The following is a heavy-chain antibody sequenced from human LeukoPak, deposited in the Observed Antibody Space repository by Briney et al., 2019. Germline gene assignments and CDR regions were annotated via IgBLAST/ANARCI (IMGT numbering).Heavy chain of an antibody. CDR2: IIPIFGTA. D-gene: IGHD4-17*01. CDR1: GGTFSSYA. Sequence: SVKVSCKASGGTFSSYAISWVRQAPGQGLEWMGGIIPIFGTANYAQKFQGRVTITADESTSTAYMELSSLRSEDTAVYYCARGRTTVTTLIDYWGQGTLVTVSS. J-gene: IGHJ4*02. CDR3: ARGRTTVTTLIDY. V-gene: IGHV1-69*13.